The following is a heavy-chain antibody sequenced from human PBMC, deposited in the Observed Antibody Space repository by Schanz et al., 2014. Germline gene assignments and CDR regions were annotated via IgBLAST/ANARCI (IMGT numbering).Heavy chain of an antibody. CDR3: ARETTIITGGAFDV. V-gene: IGHV1-69*08. Sequence: QVQLVQSGAEVKKPGSSVKVSCKASGGTFSSSTLTWVRQAPGQGLEWMGRIIPILDKTNYAQKFQGRVTMTADKSTSTVYMEVSGLRSEDTAVYHCARETTIITGGAFDVWGQGTMVTVSS. J-gene: IGHJ3*01. CDR1: GGTFSSST. CDR2: IIPILDKT. D-gene: IGHD3-9*01.